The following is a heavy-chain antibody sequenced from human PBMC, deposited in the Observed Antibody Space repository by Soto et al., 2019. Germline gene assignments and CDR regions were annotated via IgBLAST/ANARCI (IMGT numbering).Heavy chain of an antibody. V-gene: IGHV1-18*01. D-gene: IGHD1-1*01. CDR1: GYTFTSYG. Sequence: QVHLVQSGAEVKKPGASVKVSCKASGYTFTSYGITWVRQAPGQGLEWMGWISAHNGNTDYAQKLQGRVIVTRYTSTSTAYRELRSLICDDPGVYYCARGRYGDYWGQGALGTVSS. CDR2: ISAHNGNT. CDR3: ARGRYGDY. J-gene: IGHJ4*02.